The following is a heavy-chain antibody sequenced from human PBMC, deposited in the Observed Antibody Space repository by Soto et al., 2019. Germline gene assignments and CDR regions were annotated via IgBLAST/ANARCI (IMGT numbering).Heavy chain of an antibody. CDR3: ARDGTTGGAGDDAFDI. CDR2: IWYDGSNK. J-gene: IGHJ3*02. CDR1: GFTFSSYG. Sequence: QVQLVESGGGVVQPGRSLRLSCAASGFTFSSYGMHWVRQAPGKGLEWVAVIWYDGSNKYYADSVKGRFTISRDNSKNTLYLQKNSLRAEDTAVYYCARDGTTGGAGDDAFDIWGQGTMVTVSS. V-gene: IGHV3-33*01. D-gene: IGHD1-1*01.